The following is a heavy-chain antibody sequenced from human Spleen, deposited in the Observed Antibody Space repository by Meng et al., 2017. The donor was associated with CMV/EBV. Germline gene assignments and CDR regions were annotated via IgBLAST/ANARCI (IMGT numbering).Heavy chain of an antibody. Sequence: ASVKVSCKASGYIFTNYGVSWVRQAPGQGLEWMGWITPYDGKTTYAQKLQGRVTMTTDTSTRTAYMELRSLRSDDTAVYYCARLEGYQLLDFWGQGTLVTVSS. D-gene: IGHD2-2*01. V-gene: IGHV1-18*01. CDR2: ITPYDGKT. CDR1: GYIFTNYG. CDR3: ARLEGYQLLDF. J-gene: IGHJ4*02.